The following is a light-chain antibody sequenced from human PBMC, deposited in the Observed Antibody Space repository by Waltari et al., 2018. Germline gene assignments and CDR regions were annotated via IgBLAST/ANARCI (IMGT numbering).Light chain of an antibody. CDR3: YSTDSSDTHRV. Sequence: SYELTQPPSVSVSPGQAARITCSGDALPKKYAFWYQQKSGQAPVRVIYEDSKRPSGIPGRFSGSSSGTTATLTLSGAQVEDEGDYYCYSTDSSDTHRVFGGGTKLTVL. CDR2: EDS. V-gene: IGLV3-10*01. J-gene: IGLJ3*02. CDR1: ALPKKY.